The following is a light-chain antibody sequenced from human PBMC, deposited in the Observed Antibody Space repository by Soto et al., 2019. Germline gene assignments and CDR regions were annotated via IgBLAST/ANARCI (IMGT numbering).Light chain of an antibody. J-gene: IGKJ4*01. CDR2: DAS. CDR1: QSIDGN. CDR3: QQYGSSPLT. V-gene: IGKV3-20*01. Sequence: EIVLTQSPATLSVSPGEGATLSCRASQSIDGNLAWYQQKPGQAPRLLIYDASNRATGIPARFSGNGSGTDFTLTISRLEPEDFAVYYCQQYGSSPLTFGGGSKVDI.